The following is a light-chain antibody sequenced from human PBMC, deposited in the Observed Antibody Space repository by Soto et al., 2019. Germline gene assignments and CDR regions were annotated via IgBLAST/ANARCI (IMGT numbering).Light chain of an antibody. Sequence: EVVLTQSPATLSLSPRERATLSCRASQSVTIYLAWYQKKPGQAPRLLIYDASNRATGIPARFSGSGSGTDFTLTISSLEPEDFAVYYCQQRSNWPPWTFGQGTKVEIK. J-gene: IGKJ1*01. CDR2: DAS. CDR3: QQRSNWPPWT. CDR1: QSVTIY. V-gene: IGKV3-11*01.